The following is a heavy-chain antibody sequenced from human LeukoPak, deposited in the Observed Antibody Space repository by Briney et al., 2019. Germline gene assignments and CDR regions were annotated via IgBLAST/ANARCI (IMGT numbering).Heavy chain of an antibody. CDR3: ARDIRSSRYISGRGFDY. Sequence: GGSLRLSCAASGFTFDDHAMHWVRQAPGKGLQWVSGIYWNSVNIAYADSVRGRFTISRDNGRNSLFLQMNSLSVEDTALYYCARDIRSSRYISGRGFDYWGQGILVTVSS. D-gene: IGHD6-19*01. CDR2: IYWNSVNI. J-gene: IGHJ4*02. CDR1: GFTFDDHA. V-gene: IGHV3-9*01.